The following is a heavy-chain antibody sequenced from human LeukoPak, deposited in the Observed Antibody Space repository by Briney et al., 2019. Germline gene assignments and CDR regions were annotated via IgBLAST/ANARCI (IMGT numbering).Heavy chain of an antibody. CDR3: ARDIVVAVPAAISYYYYYMDV. Sequence: GGSLRLSCAASGFTFSSYSMNWVRQAPGKGLEWVSSISSSSSYIYYADSVKGRFTISRDNAKNSLYLQMNSLRAEDTAVYYCARDIVVAVPAAISYYYYYMDVWGKGTTVTVSS. J-gene: IGHJ6*03. CDR2: ISSSSSYI. D-gene: IGHD2-2*02. CDR1: GFTFSSYS. V-gene: IGHV3-21*01.